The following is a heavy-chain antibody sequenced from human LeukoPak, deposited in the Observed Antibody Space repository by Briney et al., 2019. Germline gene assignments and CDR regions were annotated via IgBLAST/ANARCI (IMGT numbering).Heavy chain of an antibody. CDR3: AITYSNNAFDV. Sequence: ASVKVSCKTSGYTFSNYYIHWLRQAPGQGLEWMGRINPNTGGANYAQNFQGRVTMTRDTSTITAYMDLSRLTSDDTAIYYCAITYSNNAFDVWGQGTVVTVSS. D-gene: IGHD2-15*01. V-gene: IGHV1-2*06. CDR1: GYTFSNYY. CDR2: INPNTGGA. J-gene: IGHJ3*01.